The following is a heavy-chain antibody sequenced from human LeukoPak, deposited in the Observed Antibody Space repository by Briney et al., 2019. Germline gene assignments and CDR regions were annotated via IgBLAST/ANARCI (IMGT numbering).Heavy chain of an antibody. J-gene: IGHJ3*02. Sequence: TSETLSLTCTVSGGSISSYYWSWIRQPPGKGLEWIGYIYYSGSTNYIPSLKSRVTISVDTSKNQFSLKLSSVTAADTAVYYCARDDSSGYNHDAFDIWGQGTMVTVSS. CDR3: ARDDSSGYNHDAFDI. D-gene: IGHD3-22*01. V-gene: IGHV4-59*01. CDR2: IYYSGST. CDR1: GGSISSYY.